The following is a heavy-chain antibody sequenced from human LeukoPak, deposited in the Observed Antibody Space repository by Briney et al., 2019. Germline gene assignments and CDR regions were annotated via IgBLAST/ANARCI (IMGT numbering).Heavy chain of an antibody. CDR3: ARDYDSSGYHGN. CDR2: ISYDGSNK. V-gene: IGHV3-30-3*01. Sequence: QPGRSLRLSCAASGFTFSSYAMHWVRQAPGKGLEWVAVISYDGSNKYYADSVKGRFTISRDNSKNTLYLQMNSLRAEDTAVYYCARDYDSSGYHGNWGQGTLVTVSS. CDR1: GFTFSSYA. J-gene: IGHJ4*02. D-gene: IGHD3-22*01.